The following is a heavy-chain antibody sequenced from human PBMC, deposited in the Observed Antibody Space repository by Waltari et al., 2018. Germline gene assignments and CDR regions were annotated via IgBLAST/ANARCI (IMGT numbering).Heavy chain of an antibody. Sequence: EVQLLESGGGLVQPGGSLRLSCAASGFTFSSYAMSWVRQAQGKGLEWVSANSGSGGSTSYADSVKGRFTISRDNSKNTLYLQMNSLRAEDTAVYYCAKAQGFTVVTPHFDYWGQGTLVTVSS. D-gene: IGHD2-21*02. CDR2: NSGSGGST. CDR3: AKAQGFTVVTPHFDY. CDR1: GFTFSSYA. J-gene: IGHJ4*02. V-gene: IGHV3-23*01.